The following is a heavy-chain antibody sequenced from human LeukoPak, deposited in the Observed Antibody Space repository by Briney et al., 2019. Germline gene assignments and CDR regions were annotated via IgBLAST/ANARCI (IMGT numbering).Heavy chain of an antibody. CDR1: GGSISSYY. J-gene: IGHJ3*02. V-gene: IGHV4-59*08. CDR3: ARHSADAFDI. Sequence: SETLSLTCTVSGGSISSYYWSWIRQPPGKGLEWIGYIYYSGSTNYNPSLKSRVTISVDTSRNQFSLKLSSVTAADTAVYYCARHSADAFDIWGQGTMVTVSS. CDR2: IYYSGST.